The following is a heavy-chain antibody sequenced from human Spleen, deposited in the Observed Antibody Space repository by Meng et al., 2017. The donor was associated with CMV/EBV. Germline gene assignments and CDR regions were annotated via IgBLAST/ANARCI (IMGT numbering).Heavy chain of an antibody. J-gene: IGHJ1*01. CDR2: IRSKAYSETT. D-gene: IGHD3-3*01. CDR1: GFTFGGYA. V-gene: IGHV3-49*04. Sequence: GESLKISCTTSGFTFGGYAVNWVRQAPGKGLEWVGFIRSKAYSETTKYAASVKDRFSISRDDSKSIAYLQMNRLKIEDTAVYYCYTYYDFWSGYYALDHWGQGTLVTVSS. CDR3: YTYYDFWSGYYALDH.